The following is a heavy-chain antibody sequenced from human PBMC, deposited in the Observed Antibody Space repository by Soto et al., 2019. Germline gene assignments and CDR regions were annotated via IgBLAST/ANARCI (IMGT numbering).Heavy chain of an antibody. CDR3: ARVVRFCSSPSCRGRNWFDP. Sequence: PSETLSLTCSVSGGSISSGDYYFICIRQPPGNGLEWIGYMFYTGTTYYNPSLKSRITISMDTSKNQFSLRLTSVTAADTAEYHCARVVRFCSSPSCRGRNWFDPWGQGTRVTVSS. CDR2: MFYTGTT. J-gene: IGHJ5*02. V-gene: IGHV4-30-4*01. D-gene: IGHD2-2*01. CDR1: GGSISSGDYY.